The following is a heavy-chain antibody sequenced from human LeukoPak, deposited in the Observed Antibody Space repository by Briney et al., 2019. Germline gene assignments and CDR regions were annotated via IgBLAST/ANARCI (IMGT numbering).Heavy chain of an antibody. CDR2: IYYSGSA. D-gene: IGHD6-13*01. CDR1: GGSFSDYY. CDR3: ARGAAGSDY. Sequence: PSETLSLTSTVSGGSFSDYYWSWIRQSPGKGLEWIGYIYYSGSANYNPSLKSRVTISVDMSKNEFSLKLNSVTAADTAVYYCARGAAGSDYWGQGTLDTVSS. J-gene: IGHJ4*02. V-gene: IGHV4-59*01.